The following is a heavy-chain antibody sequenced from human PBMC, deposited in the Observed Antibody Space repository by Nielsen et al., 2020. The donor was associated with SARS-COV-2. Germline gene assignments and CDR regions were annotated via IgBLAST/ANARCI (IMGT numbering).Heavy chain of an antibody. CDR1: GFTFTDYW. J-gene: IGHJ4*02. CDR2: VKADETEK. D-gene: IGHD5-24*01. Sequence: GESLKISCAASGFTFTDYWMSWFRQAPGKGPEWVANVKADETEKYYVDSVEGRFTISRDNAKTSLFLQMNSLRAEDTAVYYCARDGYNFFDYWGQGTLVTVSS. CDR3: ARDGYNFFDY. V-gene: IGHV3-7*01.